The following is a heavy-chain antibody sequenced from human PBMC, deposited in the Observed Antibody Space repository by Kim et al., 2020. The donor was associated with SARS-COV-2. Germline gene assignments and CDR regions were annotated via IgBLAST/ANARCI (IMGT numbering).Heavy chain of an antibody. CDR1: GYTFTGYY. CDR3: ARYFGVDTRYGMDV. J-gene: IGHJ6*02. V-gene: IGHV1-2*02. Sequence: ASVKVSCKASGYTFTGYYMHWVRQAPGQGLEWMGGINPNSGGTNYAQKFQGRVTMTRDTSISTAYMELSRLRSDDTAVYYCARYFGVDTRYGMDVWGQGTTVTVSS. D-gene: IGHD3-3*01. CDR2: INPNSGGT.